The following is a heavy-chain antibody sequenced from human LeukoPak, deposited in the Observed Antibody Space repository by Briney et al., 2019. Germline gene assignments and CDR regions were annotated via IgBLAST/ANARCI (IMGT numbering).Heavy chain of an antibody. J-gene: IGHJ4*02. CDR1: GFTFSNYA. Sequence: AAASLTLSCAASGFTFSNYAMSWVRQAPGKGMEWVSATTCSGGNTSYADSGKGRLTIRRDNPKNTVFLEMNSLRAEDTAVYYCAKWGDYDVLTGYYVSYYWGQGTLVTVSS. CDR2: TTCSGGNT. D-gene: IGHD3-9*01. V-gene: IGHV3-23*01. CDR3: AKWGDYDVLTGYYVSYY.